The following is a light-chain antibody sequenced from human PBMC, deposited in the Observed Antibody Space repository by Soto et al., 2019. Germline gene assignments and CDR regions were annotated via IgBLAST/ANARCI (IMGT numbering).Light chain of an antibody. Sequence: EIVLTQSPGTLSLSPGERATLSCRASQSVSSSYLAWYQQKPGQAPRLLIYGASSRATGIPDRFSGSGSGTDFTLTISRLEPEDFAVYYCLQYGSSPPYTFGQETKLQIK. V-gene: IGKV3-20*01. J-gene: IGKJ2*01. CDR3: LQYGSSPPYT. CDR2: GAS. CDR1: QSVSSSY.